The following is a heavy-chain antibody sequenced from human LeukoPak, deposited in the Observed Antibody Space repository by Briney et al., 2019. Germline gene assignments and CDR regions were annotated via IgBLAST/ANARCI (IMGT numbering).Heavy chain of an antibody. Sequence: PSETLSLTCTVSGGSISSSSYYWGWIRQPPGKGLEWIGSIYYSGSTYYNPSLKSRVTISVDTSKNQFSLKLSSVTAADTAVYYCARARLHSSGYYSPPDYWGQGTLVTVSS. CDR1: GGSISSSSYY. D-gene: IGHD3-22*01. CDR3: ARARLHSSGYYSPPDY. CDR2: IYYSGST. J-gene: IGHJ4*02. V-gene: IGHV4-39*07.